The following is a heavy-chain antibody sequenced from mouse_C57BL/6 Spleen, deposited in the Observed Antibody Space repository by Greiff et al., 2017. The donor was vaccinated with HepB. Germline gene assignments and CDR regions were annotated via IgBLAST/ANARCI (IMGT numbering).Heavy chain of an antibody. D-gene: IGHD1-1*01. CDR2: INPNNGGT. CDR1: GYTFTDYN. CDR3: ARGGGYYYGSSYNAMDY. V-gene: IGHV1-18*01. Sequence: VQLQQSGPELVKPGASVKIPCKASGYTFTDYNMDWVKQSHGKSLEWIGDINPNNGGTIYNQKFKGKATLTVDKSSSTAYMELRSLTSEDTAVYYCARGGGYYYGSSYNAMDYWGQGTSVTVSS. J-gene: IGHJ4*01.